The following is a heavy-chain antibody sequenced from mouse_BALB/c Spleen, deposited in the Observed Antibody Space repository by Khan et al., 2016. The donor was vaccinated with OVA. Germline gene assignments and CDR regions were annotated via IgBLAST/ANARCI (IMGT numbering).Heavy chain of an antibody. Sequence: DVHLVESGGDLVKPGGSLKLSCAASGFTFSSYSMSWVRQTPDKRLEWVASISSGGDYTYYPDSVKGRFTISRDNAKNTLYLQMSDLKSEDTAMYYCADHFTRSFAYWGQGTLVTVSS. CDR1: GFTFSSYS. J-gene: IGHJ3*01. CDR2: ISSGGDYT. V-gene: IGHV5-6*01. CDR3: ADHFTRSFAY. D-gene: IGHD2-14*01.